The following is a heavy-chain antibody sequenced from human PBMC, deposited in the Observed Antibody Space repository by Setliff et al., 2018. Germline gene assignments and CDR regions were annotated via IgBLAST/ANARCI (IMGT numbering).Heavy chain of an antibody. Sequence: GESLKISCAASGFTVSSNYMNWVRQAPGKGLEWVSVIYSDGNTYYADSVKGRFTISRDNSNNTLYLQMNSLRADDTAVYYCARGSGGHCSGASCYFLHWGQGSLVTVSS. CDR1: GFTVSSNY. J-gene: IGHJ4*02. D-gene: IGHD2-15*01. CDR2: IYSDGNT. V-gene: IGHV3-53*01. CDR3: ARGSGGHCSGASCYFLH.